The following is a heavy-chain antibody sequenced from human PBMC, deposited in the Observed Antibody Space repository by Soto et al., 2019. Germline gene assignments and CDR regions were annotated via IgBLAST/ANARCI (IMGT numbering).Heavy chain of an antibody. CDR2: IWYDGSNK. Sequence: PGGSLRLSCAASGFTFSSYGMHWVRQAPGKGLEWVAVIWYDGSNKYYADSVKGRFTISRDNSKNTLYLQMNSLRAEDTAVYYCASLVVVAATFDAFDIRGQGQWSPSPQ. D-gene: IGHD2-15*01. CDR3: ASLVVVAATFDAFDI. V-gene: IGHV3-33*01. J-gene: IGHJ3*02. CDR1: GFTFSSYG.